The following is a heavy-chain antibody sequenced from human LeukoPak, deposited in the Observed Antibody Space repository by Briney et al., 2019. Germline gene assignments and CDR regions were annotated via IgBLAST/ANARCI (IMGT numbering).Heavy chain of an antibody. J-gene: IGHJ3*02. CDR2: IYYSGST. CDR1: GGSISSYY. Sequence: SETLSLTCTVSGGSISSYYWSWIRQPPGKGLEWIGYIYYSGSTNYNPSPKSRVTISVDTSKNQFSLKLSSVTAADTAVYYCAGGVGDAKHHDAFDIWGQGTMVTVSS. CDR3: AGGVGDAKHHDAFDI. D-gene: IGHD3-16*01. V-gene: IGHV4-59*01.